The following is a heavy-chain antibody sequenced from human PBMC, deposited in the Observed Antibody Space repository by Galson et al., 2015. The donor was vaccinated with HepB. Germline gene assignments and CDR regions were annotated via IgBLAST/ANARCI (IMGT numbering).Heavy chain of an antibody. V-gene: IGHV3-9*01. Sequence: SLRLSCAASGFTFDDYAMHWVRQVPGKGLEWVSSITWNSGSKGYADFVKGRFTISRDNAKNSLYLQMNSLRAEDTALYYCAKDKLRNSAYGMDVWGQATPVTVSS. D-gene: IGHD1-14*01. J-gene: IGHJ6*02. CDR1: GFTFDDYA. CDR2: ITWNSGSK. CDR3: AKDKLRNSAYGMDV.